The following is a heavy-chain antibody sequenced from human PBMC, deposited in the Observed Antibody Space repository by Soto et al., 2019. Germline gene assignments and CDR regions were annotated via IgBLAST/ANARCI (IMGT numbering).Heavy chain of an antibody. CDR3: AKDMSYYYDSSGYFDY. D-gene: IGHD3-22*01. CDR1: GFTVSNNY. V-gene: IGHV3-9*01. CDR2: ISWNSGSI. Sequence: GGSLRLSCAVSGFTVSNNYMSWVRQAPGKGLEWVSGISWNSGSIGYADSVKGRFTISRDNAKNSLYLQMNSLRAEDTALYYCAKDMSYYYDSSGYFDYWGQGTLVTVSS. J-gene: IGHJ4*02.